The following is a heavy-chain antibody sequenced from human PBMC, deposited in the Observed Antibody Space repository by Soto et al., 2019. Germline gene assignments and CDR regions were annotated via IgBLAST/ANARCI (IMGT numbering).Heavy chain of an antibody. Sequence: GGSLRLSCAASGFTFSHYVLSWVRQAPGGGLDWVSSISGSGSSVYLADSVRGRFAMSRDLSTNTVSLQMSSLTVEDTAIYYCAKVRASYLSASYFYYGLEVWGQGTTVTVSS. CDR3: AKVRASYLSASYFYYGLEV. CDR2: ISGSGSSV. CDR1: GFTFSHYV. D-gene: IGHD2-21*01. V-gene: IGHV3-23*01. J-gene: IGHJ6*02.